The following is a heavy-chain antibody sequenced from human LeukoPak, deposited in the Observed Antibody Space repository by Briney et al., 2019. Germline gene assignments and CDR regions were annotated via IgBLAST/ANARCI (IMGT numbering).Heavy chain of an antibody. CDR2: TYYRSKWYN. J-gene: IGHJ4*02. V-gene: IGHV6-1*01. Sequence: SQTLSLTCAISGDSVSSNSVAWNWIRQSPSRGLEWLGRTYYRSKWYNDYAVSVKSRITINPDTPKNQFSLQLNSVTPEDTAVYYCTRDSIAAAGNFDYWGQGTLVTVSS. CDR1: GDSVSSNSVA. CDR3: TRDSIAAAGNFDY. D-gene: IGHD6-13*01.